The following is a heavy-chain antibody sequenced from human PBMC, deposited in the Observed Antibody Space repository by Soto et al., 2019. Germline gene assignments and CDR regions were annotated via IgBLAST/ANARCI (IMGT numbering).Heavy chain of an antibody. J-gene: IGHJ3*02. Sequence: PGGSLRLSCAASGFTFSSYGIHFVRHAPFKWLEWVAVISYDGSNKYYADSVKGRFAISRDNSKNTLYLRMNSLRAEDTAVYYCAKLHNYYDSSGYGANAFDIWGQGTMVTVSS. CDR3: AKLHNYYDSSGYGANAFDI. CDR1: GFTFSSYG. V-gene: IGHV3-30*18. D-gene: IGHD3-22*01. CDR2: ISYDGSNK.